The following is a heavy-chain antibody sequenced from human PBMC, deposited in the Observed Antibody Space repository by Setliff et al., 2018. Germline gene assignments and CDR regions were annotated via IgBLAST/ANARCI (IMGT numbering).Heavy chain of an antibody. V-gene: IGHV3-72*01. D-gene: IGHD2-21*02. CDR2: IRNKANSYTT. CDR3: TRDGRIESHTSGAWYDY. J-gene: IGHJ4*02. CDR1: GFTFSDHY. Sequence: PGGSLRLSCAASGFTFSDHYMDWVRQAPGKGLEWVGRIRNKANSYTTEYATSVTGRFSISRDDSENSLYLQMNSLKTEDTAVYFCTRDGRIESHTSGAWYDYWGQGTLVTVSS.